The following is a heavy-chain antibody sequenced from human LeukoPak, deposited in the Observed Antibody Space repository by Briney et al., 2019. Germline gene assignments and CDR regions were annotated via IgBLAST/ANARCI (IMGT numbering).Heavy chain of an antibody. CDR3: ARDFRQTGYYDLIDY. J-gene: IGHJ4*02. Sequence: ASVKVSCKASGYTFTSYGISWVRQAPGRGLEWMGWISAYNGNTNYAQKLQGRVTMTTDTSTSTAYMELRSLRSDDTAVYYCARDFRQTGYYDLIDYWGQGTLVTVSS. V-gene: IGHV1-18*01. CDR2: ISAYNGNT. D-gene: IGHD3-9*01. CDR1: GYTFTSYG.